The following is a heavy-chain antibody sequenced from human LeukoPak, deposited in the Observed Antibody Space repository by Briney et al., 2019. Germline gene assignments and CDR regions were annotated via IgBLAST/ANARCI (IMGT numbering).Heavy chain of an antibody. CDR1: GFTFSNYA. CDR2: ISGSDNST. Sequence: GGSLRLSCAASGFTFSNYAMTWVRQAPGKGLEWVSAISGSDNSTYYTDSVKGRFIISRDNSKNMLYLQMTSLRADDTAVYYCAKDQMPSYYDFMTGYCRSDAFDTWGQGTMVTVSS. CDR3: AKDQMPSYYDFMTGYCRSDAFDT. J-gene: IGHJ3*02. D-gene: IGHD3-9*01. V-gene: IGHV3-23*01.